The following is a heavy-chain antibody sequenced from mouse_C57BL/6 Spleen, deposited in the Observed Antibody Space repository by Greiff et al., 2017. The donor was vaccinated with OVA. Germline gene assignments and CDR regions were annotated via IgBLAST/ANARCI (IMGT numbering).Heavy chain of an antibody. Sequence: QVQLQQPGAELVRPGSSVKLSCKASGYTFTSYWMHWVKQRPIQGLEWIGNIDPSDSETHYNQKFKDKATLTVDKSSSTAYMQLSSLTSEDSAVDYCARGENYDSHFDYWGQGTTLTVSS. D-gene: IGHD2-4*01. CDR2: IDPSDSET. CDR1: GYTFTSYW. V-gene: IGHV1-52*01. CDR3: ARGENYDSHFDY. J-gene: IGHJ2*01.